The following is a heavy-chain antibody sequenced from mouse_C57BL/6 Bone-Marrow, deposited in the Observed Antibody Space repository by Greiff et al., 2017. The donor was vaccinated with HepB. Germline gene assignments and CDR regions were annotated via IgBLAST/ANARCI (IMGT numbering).Heavy chain of an antibody. CDR1: GFTFSSYA. CDR3: ARDLDY. J-gene: IGHJ2*01. V-gene: IGHV5-4*01. CDR2: ISDGGSYT. Sequence: EVQGVESGGGLVKPGGSLKLSCAASGFTFSSYAMSWVRQTPEKRLEWVATISDGGSYTYYPDNVKGRFTISRDNAKNNLYLQMGHLKSEDTAMYYCARDLDYWGQGTTLTVSS.